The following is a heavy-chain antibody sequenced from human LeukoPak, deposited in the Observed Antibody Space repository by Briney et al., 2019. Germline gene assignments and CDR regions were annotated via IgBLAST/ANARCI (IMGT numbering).Heavy chain of an antibody. V-gene: IGHV1-69*13. CDR3: AHGGAYCGGDCYSDY. Sequence: SVKVSCKASGGTFSSYAISWVRQAPGQGLEWMGGIIPIFGTANYAQKFQGRVTITADESTSTAYMELSSLRSEDTAVYYCAHGGAYCGGDCYSDYWGQGTLDTVSS. J-gene: IGHJ4*02. D-gene: IGHD2-21*02. CDR1: GGTFSSYA. CDR2: IIPIFGTA.